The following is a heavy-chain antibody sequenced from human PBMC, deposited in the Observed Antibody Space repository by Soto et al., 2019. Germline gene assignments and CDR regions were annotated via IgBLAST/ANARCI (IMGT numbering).Heavy chain of an antibody. CDR1: GGSFSGYY. Sequence: SETLSLTCAVYGGSFSGYYWSWIRQPPGKGLGWIGEINHSGSTNYNPSLKSRVTISVDTSKNQFSLKLSSVTAADTAVYYCARLRGYSGYDYFDYWGQGTLVTVSS. CDR3: ARLRGYSGYDYFDY. CDR2: INHSGST. D-gene: IGHD5-12*01. V-gene: IGHV4-34*01. J-gene: IGHJ4*02.